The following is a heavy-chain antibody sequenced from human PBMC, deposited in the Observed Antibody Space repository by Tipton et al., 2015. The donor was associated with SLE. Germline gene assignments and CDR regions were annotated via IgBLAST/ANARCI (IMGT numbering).Heavy chain of an antibody. D-gene: IGHD3-3*01. CDR3: ARDLLILGGYGMDV. V-gene: IGHV3-30*04. Sequence: SLRLSCAASGFTFSIYAMHWVRQAPGKGLEWVAVISYDGSNKYYADSVKGRFTISRDNSKNTLYLQMNSLRAEDTAVYYCARDLLILGGYGMDVWGQGPTVTVSS. CDR2: ISYDGSNK. CDR1: GFTFSIYA. J-gene: IGHJ6*02.